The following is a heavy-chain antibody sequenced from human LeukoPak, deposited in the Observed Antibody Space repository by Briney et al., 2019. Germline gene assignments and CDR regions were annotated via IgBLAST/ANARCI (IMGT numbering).Heavy chain of an antibody. CDR1: GFTFGDFP. Sequence: GGSLRLSCTASGFTFGDFPMTWVRQAPGKGLEWVSVIYSGGTTYYADSVKGRFTISRANSRNTLYLQTNSLRAEDTAVYYCARDAFDIWGQGTMVTVSS. CDR3: ARDAFDI. J-gene: IGHJ3*02. CDR2: IYSGGTT. V-gene: IGHV3-66*01.